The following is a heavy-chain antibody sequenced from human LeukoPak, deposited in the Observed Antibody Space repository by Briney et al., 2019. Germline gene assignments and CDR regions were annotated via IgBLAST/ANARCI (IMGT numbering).Heavy chain of an antibody. CDR2: ISGSGGST. J-gene: IGHJ4*02. V-gene: IGHV3-23*01. CDR1: GFTFDSYT. CDR3: AKATGLRYFDD. Sequence: PGGSLRLSCAASGFTFDSYTMSWVRQAPGRGLEWVSAISGSGGSTHYADSVNGRFTISRDNSKNTLYLQMNSLGAEDTAIYYCAKATGLRYFDDWGQGTLVTVSS.